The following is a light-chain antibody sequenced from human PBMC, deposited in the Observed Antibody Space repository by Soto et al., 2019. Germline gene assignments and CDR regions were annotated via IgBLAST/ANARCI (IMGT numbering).Light chain of an antibody. Sequence: QSALTQPASVSGSPGQSITISCTGTSSDVGNYNLVSWYQQYPGKAPKLMIYEGGKRPSGVSNRFSGSKSGNTASLTISGLQAEDEAEYFCCTYASTSTSLVFGTGTKLTVL. CDR3: CTYASTSTSLV. J-gene: IGLJ1*01. V-gene: IGLV2-23*01. CDR2: EGG. CDR1: SSDVGNYNL.